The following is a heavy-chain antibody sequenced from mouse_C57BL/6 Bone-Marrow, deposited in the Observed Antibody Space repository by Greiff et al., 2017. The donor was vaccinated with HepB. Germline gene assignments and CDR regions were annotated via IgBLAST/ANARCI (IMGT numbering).Heavy chain of an antibody. CDR3: ARGGCYYAMDY. CDR1: GYTFTSYW. J-gene: IGHJ4*01. V-gene: IGHV1-72*01. Sequence: QVQLKQPGAELVKPGASVKLSCKASGYTFTSYWMHWVKQRPGRGLEWIGRIDPNSGGTKYNEKFKSKATLTVDKPSSTAYMQLSSLTSEDSAVYYCARGGCYYAMDYWGQGTSVTFSS. CDR2: IDPNSGGT.